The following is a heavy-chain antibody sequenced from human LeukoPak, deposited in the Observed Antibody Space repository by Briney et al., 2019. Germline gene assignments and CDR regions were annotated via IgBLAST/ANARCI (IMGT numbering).Heavy chain of an antibody. D-gene: IGHD3-10*01. V-gene: IGHV4-30-4*01. CDR1: GGSISSGDYY. J-gene: IGHJ5*02. CDR2: IYYSGST. CDR3: ARDYVYYGPRISRWFDP. Sequence: PSETLSLTCTVSGGSISSGDYYWSWIRQPPGKGLEWIGYIYYSGSTYYNPSLKSRVTISVDTSKNQFSLKLSSVTAADTAGYYCARDYVYYGPRISRWFDPWGQGTLVTVSS.